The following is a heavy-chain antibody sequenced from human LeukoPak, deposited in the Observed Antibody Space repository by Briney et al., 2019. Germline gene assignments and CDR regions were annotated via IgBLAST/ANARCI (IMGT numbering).Heavy chain of an antibody. D-gene: IGHD2-2*01. V-gene: IGHV1-18*01. CDR1: GYTFTSYG. CDR3: AVSEDIAVVPAAIASFDP. CDR2: ISAYNGNT. J-gene: IGHJ5*02. Sequence: EASVKVSCKASGYTFTSYGISWVRQAPGQGLEWMGWISAYNGNTNYAQKLQGRVTMTTDTSTSTAYMELRSLRSDDTAVYYCAVSEDIAVVPAAIASFDPWGQGTLVTVSS.